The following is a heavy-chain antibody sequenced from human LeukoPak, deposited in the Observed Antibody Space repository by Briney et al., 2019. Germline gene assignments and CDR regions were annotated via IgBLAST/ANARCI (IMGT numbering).Heavy chain of an antibody. D-gene: IGHD5-18*01. CDR2: IGGSGGSP. CDR1: GFTFSTYV. Sequence: PGGSLRLSCAAPGFTFSTYVMTWVRQAPGKGLEWVSSIGGSGGSPCHGNSVKGRFSISRDNSKNTLYLQMNSLRDEDTAVYYCAKGGIGSSSGLDYWGQGTLVTVSS. CDR3: AKGGIGSSSGLDY. J-gene: IGHJ4*02. V-gene: IGHV3-23*01.